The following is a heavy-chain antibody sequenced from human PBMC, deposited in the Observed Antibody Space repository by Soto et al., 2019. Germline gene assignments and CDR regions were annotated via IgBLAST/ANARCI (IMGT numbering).Heavy chain of an antibody. Sequence: AAVKVACEASGYTVGGDDMHGVRQAPGQGVEWMGWINPNSGGTSDAQKVQGRVTMTRETSISTASMELSRLRSDDTAVYYCASGTRGHCRGGSCYHTLKLPEYHYYGMDVWG. CDR1: GYTVGGDD. V-gene: IGHV1-2*02. CDR2: INPNSGGT. J-gene: IGHJ6*02. CDR3: ASGTRGHCRGGSCYHTLKLPEYHYYGMDV. D-gene: IGHD2-15*01.